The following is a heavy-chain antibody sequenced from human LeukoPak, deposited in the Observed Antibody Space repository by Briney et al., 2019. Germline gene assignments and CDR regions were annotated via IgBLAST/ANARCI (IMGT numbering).Heavy chain of an antibody. V-gene: IGHV3-7*01. J-gene: IGHJ4*02. Sequence: GGSLRLSCEASGFIFSKYWMGWVRQAPGKGLEWVANIAKDGSEKNHVDSVKGRFAISRDNTKNSVFLQMNRLTVEDTAVYFCARGRDPDYWGPGILVTVSS. CDR2: IAKDGSEK. CDR3: ARGRDPDY. CDR1: GFIFSKYW.